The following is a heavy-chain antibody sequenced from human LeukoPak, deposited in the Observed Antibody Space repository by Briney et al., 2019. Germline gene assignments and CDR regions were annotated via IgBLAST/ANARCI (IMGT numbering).Heavy chain of an antibody. Sequence: ASVKVSCKASGYTFTSYGISWVRQAPGQGLGWMGWISAYNGNTNYAQKLQGRVTMTTDTSTSTAYMELRSLRSDDTAVYYCARDHRYDYVWGSYPTSDAFDIWGQGTMVTVSS. CDR1: GYTFTSYG. D-gene: IGHD3-16*02. J-gene: IGHJ3*02. V-gene: IGHV1-18*01. CDR2: ISAYNGNT. CDR3: ARDHRYDYVWGSYPTSDAFDI.